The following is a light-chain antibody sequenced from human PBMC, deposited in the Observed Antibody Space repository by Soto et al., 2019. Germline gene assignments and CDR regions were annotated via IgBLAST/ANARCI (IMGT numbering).Light chain of an antibody. CDR1: SSNIGAGYD. Sequence: QAVLTQPPSVSGAPGQRVRISCTGSSSNIGAGYDVHWYEHLPGTAPKLLIYQNNNRPSGVPDRFSGSKSGTSASLAITGLQAEDEADYYCQSYDSSLSAVVFGGGTKLTVL. CDR2: QNN. V-gene: IGLV1-40*01. J-gene: IGLJ2*01. CDR3: QSYDSSLSAVV.